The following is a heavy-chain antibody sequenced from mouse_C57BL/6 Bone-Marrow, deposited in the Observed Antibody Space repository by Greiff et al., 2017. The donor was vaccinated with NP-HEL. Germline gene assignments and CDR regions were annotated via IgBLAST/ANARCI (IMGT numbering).Heavy chain of an antibody. J-gene: IGHJ3*01. CDR2: INPNNGGT. CDR1: GYTFTDYN. D-gene: IGHD1-1*01. CDR3: ARERDYGSSGFAY. V-gene: IGHV1-18*01. Sequence: VQLKQSGPELVKPGASVKIPCKASGYTFTDYNMDWVKQSHGKSLEWIGDINPNNGGTIYNQKFKGKATLTVDKSSSTAYMELRSLTSEDTAVYYCARERDYGSSGFAYWGQGTLVTVSA.